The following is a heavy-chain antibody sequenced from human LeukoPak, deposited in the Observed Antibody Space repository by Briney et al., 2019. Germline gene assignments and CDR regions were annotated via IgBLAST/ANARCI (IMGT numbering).Heavy chain of an antibody. D-gene: IGHD1-26*01. J-gene: IGHJ4*02. V-gene: IGHV3-23*01. CDR2: ISGSGGST. CDR3: AKDKSLAWELLPSDY. Sequence: GGSLRLSCAASGFTSSSYAMSWVRQAPGKGLEWVSAISGSGGSTYYADSVKGRFTISRDNSKNTLYLQMNSLRAEDTAVYYCAKDKSLAWELLPSDYWGQGTLVTVSS. CDR1: GFTSSSYA.